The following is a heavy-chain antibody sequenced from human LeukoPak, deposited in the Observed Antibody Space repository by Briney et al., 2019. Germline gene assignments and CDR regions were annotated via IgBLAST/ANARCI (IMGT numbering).Heavy chain of an antibody. V-gene: IGHV3-23*01. D-gene: IGHD3-10*01. CDR2: ISGSGGST. J-gene: IGHJ2*01. CDR3: VKEGTMVRGVILVPGYFDL. CDR1: GFTFSSYA. Sequence: GGSLRLSCAASGFTFSSYAMSWVCRAPGKGLEWVSAISGSGGSTYYADSVKGRFTISRDNSKNTLYLQMNSLRAEDTAVYYCVKEGTMVRGVILVPGYFDLWGRGTLVTVSS.